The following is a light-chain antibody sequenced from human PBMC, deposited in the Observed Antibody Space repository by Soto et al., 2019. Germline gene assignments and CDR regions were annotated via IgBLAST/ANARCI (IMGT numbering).Light chain of an antibody. CDR3: QQYDFWPRT. CDR2: GVT. J-gene: IGKJ1*01. CDR1: QSINNK. Sequence: EIVMTQSPATLAVSPGQRATLSCTASQSINNKVAWYQQKSGQAPRLLIYGVTTRATSVPARVSGSGSGTEFSLTISSLQSEDFAVYYCQQYDFWPRTFGQGTKVEIK. V-gene: IGKV3-15*01.